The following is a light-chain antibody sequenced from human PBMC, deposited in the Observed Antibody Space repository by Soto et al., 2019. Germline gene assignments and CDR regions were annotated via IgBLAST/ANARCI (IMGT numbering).Light chain of an antibody. CDR3: QQYNNWGWT. J-gene: IGKJ1*01. CDR2: GAS. Sequence: EIVMTQSPATLSVSPGERATLSCRASQSVSSNLAWYQQKPGQAPRLLIYGASTRATGIPARFSGSGSGTEFTLTISSLQSEDFAVYYCQQYNNWGWTFGQGTKVDI. CDR1: QSVSSN. V-gene: IGKV3-15*01.